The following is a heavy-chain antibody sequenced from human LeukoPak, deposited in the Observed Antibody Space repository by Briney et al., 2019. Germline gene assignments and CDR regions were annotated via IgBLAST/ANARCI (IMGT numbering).Heavy chain of an antibody. CDR2: INPSGGST. V-gene: IGHV1-46*01. Sequence: GASVKVSCKASGYTFTSYYMHWVRQAPGQGLEWMGIINPSGGSTSYARKFQGRVTMTRDMSTSTVYMELSSLRSEDTAVYYCARDQGSGLTQGWFDPWGQGTLVTVSS. D-gene: IGHD1-26*01. J-gene: IGHJ5*02. CDR1: GYTFTSYY. CDR3: ARDQGSGLTQGWFDP.